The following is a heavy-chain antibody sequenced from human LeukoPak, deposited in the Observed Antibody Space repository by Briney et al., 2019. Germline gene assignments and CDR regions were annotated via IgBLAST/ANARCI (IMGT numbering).Heavy chain of an antibody. CDR1: GGSFSGYY. CDR3: ARGAVQGYCSSTSCYREYYFDY. V-gene: IGHV4-34*01. CDR2: INHSGST. Sequence: SEIQSLTCAVYGGSFSGYYWSWIRQPPGKGLEWIGEINHSGSTNYNPSLKSRVTISVDTSKNQFSLKLSSVTAADTAVYYCARGAVQGYCSSTSCYREYYFDYWGQGTLVTVSS. D-gene: IGHD2-2*01. J-gene: IGHJ4*02.